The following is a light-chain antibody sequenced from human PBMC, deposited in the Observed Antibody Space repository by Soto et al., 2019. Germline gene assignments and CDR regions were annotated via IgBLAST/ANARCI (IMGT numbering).Light chain of an antibody. CDR2: LGT. CDR1: QSLLHSNGYNY. J-gene: IGKJ1*01. Sequence: DIVMAQSPLSLPVPXXEPTXISFMSSQSLLHSNGYNYLDGYLQKPGQSPXXLIELGTNRSCGVPGGFSSSGSGADFTLKISRVEAEDVGVYYCMQALQTLTFGPGTKVEIK. V-gene: IGKV2-28*01. CDR3: MQALQTLT.